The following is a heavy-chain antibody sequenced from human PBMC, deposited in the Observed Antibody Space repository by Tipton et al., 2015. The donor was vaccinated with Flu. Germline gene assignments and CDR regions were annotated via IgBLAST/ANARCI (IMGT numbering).Heavy chain of an antibody. CDR3: ARPTLRGTVTTPFDY. CDR2: IYYSGST. Sequence: TLSLTCTVSGGSISSSSYYWGWIRQPPGKGLEWIGSIYYSGSTYYNPSLKSRVTISVDTSKNQFSLKLSSVTAADTAVYYCARPTLRGTVTTPFDYWGQGTLVTVSS. D-gene: IGHD4-17*01. V-gene: IGHV4-39*01. CDR1: GGSISSSSYY. J-gene: IGHJ4*02.